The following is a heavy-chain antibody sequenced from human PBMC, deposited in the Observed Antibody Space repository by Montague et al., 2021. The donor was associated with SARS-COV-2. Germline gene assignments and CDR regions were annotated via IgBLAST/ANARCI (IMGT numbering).Heavy chain of an antibody. V-gene: IGHV4-59*08. CDR1: GGSINSCY. J-gene: IGHJ5*02. CDR3: ARQGGSNYGWFDP. Sequence: SETLSLTCTVSGGSINSCYWSWIRQPPGKGLEWIGYYYSGSTKYNTPPKSRVTITVYTSKNQFSVKVTSVTAADTAVYYCARQGGSNYGWFDPWGQGTLVTVSP. D-gene: IGHD1-26*01. CDR2: YYSGST.